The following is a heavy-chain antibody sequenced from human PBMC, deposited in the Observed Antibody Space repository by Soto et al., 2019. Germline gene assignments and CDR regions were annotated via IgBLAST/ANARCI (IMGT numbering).Heavy chain of an antibody. CDR1: GYTFATST. J-gene: IGHJ4*02. D-gene: IGHD4-17*01. CDR2: IKAYSGNT. CDR3: AIADYGDDDY. Sequence: QLQLVQSGPEAKKPGASVKVSCKASGYTFATSTISWLRQAPGQGPEWMGWIKAYSGNTNYAQKLQGRFTMTTDTSTSTAYRELRSLTADDTAIYYCAIADYGDDDYWGQGTLVTVSS. V-gene: IGHV1-18*01.